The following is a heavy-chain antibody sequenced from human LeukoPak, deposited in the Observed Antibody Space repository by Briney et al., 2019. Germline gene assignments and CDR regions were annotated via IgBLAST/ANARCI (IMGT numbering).Heavy chain of an antibody. CDR1: GYRFTTYW. D-gene: IGHD2-2*01. J-gene: IGHJ4*02. CDR3: ARRQGCSNTNCPPDY. CDR2: IYPGDSDT. V-gene: IGHV5-51*01. Sequence: GESLKISCRGSGYRFTTYWIGWVRRMPGKGLEWMGIIYPGDSDTRYSPSFQGQVTMSADKSNNTAYLQWSSLKASDTAMYYCARRQGCSNTNCPPDYWGQGTLVTVSP.